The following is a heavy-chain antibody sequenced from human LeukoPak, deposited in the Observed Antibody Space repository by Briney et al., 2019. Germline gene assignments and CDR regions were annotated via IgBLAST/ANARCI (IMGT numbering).Heavy chain of an antibody. V-gene: IGHV3-49*03. CDR3: TREICYFDWFQADY. D-gene: IGHD3-9*01. Sequence: AGGSLRLSCTASGFTFGDHSVSWFRQAPGKGLEWVGFIRSKAYGGTAEYAASVKGRFTISRDDSKSVAYLQMDSLKTEDTAVYYCTREICYFDWFQADYWGQGPLVTVSS. J-gene: IGHJ4*02. CDR1: GFTFGDHS. CDR2: IRSKAYGGTA.